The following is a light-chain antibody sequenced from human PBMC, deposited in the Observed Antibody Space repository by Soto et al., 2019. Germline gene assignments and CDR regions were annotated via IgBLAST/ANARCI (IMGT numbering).Light chain of an antibody. CDR2: WAS. J-gene: IGKJ1*01. V-gene: IGKV4-1*01. CDR1: QSVLYSSNNKNY. Sequence: DIVMTQSPDSLAVSLGERATINCKSSQSVLYSSNNKNYLAWYQQKPGQPPKLLIYWASTRASGVPDRFTGSGSGTDFTLTISSLQAEDVAVYYCQQYYSIRRTFGQGTKVDIK. CDR3: QQYYSIRRT.